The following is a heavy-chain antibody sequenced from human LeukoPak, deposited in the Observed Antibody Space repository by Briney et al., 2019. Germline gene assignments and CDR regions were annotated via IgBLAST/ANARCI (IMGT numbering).Heavy chain of an antibody. CDR2: INPTDGST. CDR1: GYNFTTYN. J-gene: IGHJ5*02. V-gene: IGHV1-46*01. CDR3: ARVSDIVYSRGFDP. Sequence: ASVKVSCKASGYNFTTYNIHWVRQAPGQGLEWMGIINPTDGSTSYAQNFQGRVTVTRDTSTSSVYMELSSLRSEDTALYYCARVSDIVYSRGFDPWGQGTLVTVSS. D-gene: IGHD2-15*01.